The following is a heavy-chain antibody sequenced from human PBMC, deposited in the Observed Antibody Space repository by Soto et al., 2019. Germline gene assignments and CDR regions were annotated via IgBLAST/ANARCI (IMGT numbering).Heavy chain of an antibody. D-gene: IGHD6-19*01. CDR1: GFSLSTSGVG. J-gene: IGHJ5*02. V-gene: IGHV2-5*01. CDR2: IYWNDDK. Sequence: QITLKESGPTLVKPTQTLTLTCTFSGFSLSTSGVGVGWIRQPPGKSLEWLALIYWNDDKRYSPSLNSRLTITKDTSKNQVVLTMTNIDPVDTATYYCAHRPGQGQWLVRRQVDWSDPWGQGTLVTVSS. CDR3: AHRPGQGQWLVRRQVDWSDP.